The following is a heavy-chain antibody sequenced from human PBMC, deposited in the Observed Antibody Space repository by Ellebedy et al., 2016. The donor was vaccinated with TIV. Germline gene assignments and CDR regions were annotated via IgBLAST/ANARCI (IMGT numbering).Heavy chain of an antibody. Sequence: PGGSLRLSCTDSGFTVSSYWMQWVRQAPGKGLEWVANIKQDGSEEYYLDSVKGRFTISRDTAKNSLYLQMNSLRDEDTAVYYCARDRRELNFDYWGQGTLVTVSS. V-gene: IGHV3-7*01. J-gene: IGHJ4*02. CDR1: GFTVSSYW. CDR2: IKQDGSEE. CDR3: ARDRRELNFDY. D-gene: IGHD1-26*01.